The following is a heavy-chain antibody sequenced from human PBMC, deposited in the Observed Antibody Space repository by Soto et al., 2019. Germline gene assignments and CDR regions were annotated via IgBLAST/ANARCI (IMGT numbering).Heavy chain of an antibody. Sequence: SETLSLTCSVSGGSVSSHYWSWVRQPAGKGLEWIGRIYISGNTKYNPSFKSRVTMSVDTSKNQVSLRLSSVTAADTAVYYCARELKPCYSGWYFTLSWSEGTQVNVCS. V-gene: IGHV4-4*07. CDR1: GGSVSSHY. CDR3: ARELKPCYSGWYFTLS. D-gene: IGHD6-19*01. CDR2: IYISGNT. J-gene: IGHJ5*02.